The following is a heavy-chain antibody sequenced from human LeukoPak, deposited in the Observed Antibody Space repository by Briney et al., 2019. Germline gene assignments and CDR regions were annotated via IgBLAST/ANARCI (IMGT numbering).Heavy chain of an antibody. CDR2: IDNTAKI. J-gene: IGHJ5*02. CDR1: RGSISSYY. Sequence: SETLSLTCTVSRGSISSYYWNWIRQSPGKGLEWIGYIDNTAKITTNPSLRSRVTISVDTPKNQFSLKLNSATAADTAVYYCAREAGPAAIGEYWFDPWGQGTLVTVSS. D-gene: IGHD2-2*01. V-gene: IGHV4-59*01. CDR3: AREAGPAAIGEYWFDP.